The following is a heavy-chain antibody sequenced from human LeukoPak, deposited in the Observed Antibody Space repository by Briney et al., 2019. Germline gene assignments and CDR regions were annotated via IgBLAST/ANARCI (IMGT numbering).Heavy chain of an antibody. Sequence: ASVKVSCKASGYTFTSYYMHWVRQAPGQGLEWMGIINPSGGSTSYAQKLQGRVTMTTDTSTSTAYMELRSLRSDDTAVYYCASLVVAAAGRWFDPWGQGTLVTVSS. CDR2: INPSGGST. CDR1: GYTFTSYY. V-gene: IGHV1-46*01. J-gene: IGHJ5*02. CDR3: ASLVVAAAGRWFDP. D-gene: IGHD6-13*01.